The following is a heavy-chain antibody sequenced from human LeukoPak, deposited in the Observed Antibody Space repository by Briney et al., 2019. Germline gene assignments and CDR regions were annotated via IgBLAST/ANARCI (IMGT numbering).Heavy chain of an antibody. J-gene: IGHJ6*03. CDR2: ISWDGGST. D-gene: IGHD3-10*01. V-gene: IGHV3-43D*03. Sequence: GGSLRLSWAASGFTFDDYAMHWVRQAPGKGLEWVSLISWDGGSTYYADSVKGRFTISRDNSKNSLYLQMNSLRAEDTALYYCAILREVGGSGSYALASGYMDVWGKGTTVTISS. CDR1: GFTFDDYA. CDR3: AILREVGGSGSYALASGYMDV.